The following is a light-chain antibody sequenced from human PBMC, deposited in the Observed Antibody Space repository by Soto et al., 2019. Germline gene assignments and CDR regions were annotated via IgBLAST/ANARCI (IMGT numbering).Light chain of an antibody. CDR3: QQFYDLPIT. Sequence: DIQMTQSPSALSASVGDRFTITCQASQYISDDLNWYQQQPGKAPKVLIYDASKLQTGVPSRFSGRGSGKDFTFTISSLQPDDSGTYYCQQFYDLPITFGQGTRLEIK. J-gene: IGKJ5*01. CDR1: QYISDD. V-gene: IGKV1-33*01. CDR2: DAS.